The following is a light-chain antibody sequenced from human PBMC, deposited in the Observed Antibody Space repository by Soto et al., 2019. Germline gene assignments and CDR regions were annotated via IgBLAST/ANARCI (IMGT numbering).Light chain of an antibody. CDR1: QSISDN. V-gene: IGKV3-15*01. Sequence: DIVMTQSPAILSASLGERATLSCLASQSISDNLAWYQQRSGQAPRLLIYGASTRATGVPARFSVSGSGTEFTLTISSLQSDDFAISSCQQYKSWPPLTFGGGTKVE. CDR2: GAS. CDR3: QQYKSWPPLT. J-gene: IGKJ4*01.